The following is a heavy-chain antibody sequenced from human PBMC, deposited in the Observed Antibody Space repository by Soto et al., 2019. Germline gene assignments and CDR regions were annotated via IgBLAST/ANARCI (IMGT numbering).Heavy chain of an antibody. Sequence: PSETLSLTCTVSGGSISSGGYYWSWIRQHPGKGLEWIGYIYYSGSTYYNPSLKSRVTISVDTSKNQFSLKLSSVTAADTAVYYCARQSSSSSPIDYWGQGTLVTVSS. V-gene: IGHV4-31*03. J-gene: IGHJ4*02. CDR3: ARQSSSSSPIDY. CDR2: IYYSGST. D-gene: IGHD6-6*01. CDR1: GGSISSGGYY.